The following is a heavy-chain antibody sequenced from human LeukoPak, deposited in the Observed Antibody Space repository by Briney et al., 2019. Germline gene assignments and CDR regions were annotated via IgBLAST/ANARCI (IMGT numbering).Heavy chain of an antibody. CDR2: INHSGST. D-gene: IGHD2-15*01. Sequence: SETLSLTCAVYGGSFSGDFWSWIRQSPGKGLEWIGEINHSGSTNYNPSLKSRVTISVDTSKNQFSLKLSSVTAADTAVYYCARVTNPRYCSGGSCYSWNAFDIWGQGTMVTVSS. V-gene: IGHV4-34*01. CDR1: GGSFSGDF. CDR3: ARVTNPRYCSGGSCYSWNAFDI. J-gene: IGHJ3*02.